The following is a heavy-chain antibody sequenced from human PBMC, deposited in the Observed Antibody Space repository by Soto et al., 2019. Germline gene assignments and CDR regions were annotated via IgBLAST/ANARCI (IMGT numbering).Heavy chain of an antibody. CDR2: IYYSGSI. D-gene: IGHD3-10*01. CDR3: ARHLYGSGERFDP. J-gene: IGHJ5*02. Sequence: SETLSLTCTVSGGSISSYYWSWIRQPPGKGLEWIGYIYYSGSINYNPSLKSRVTISVDTSKNQFSLKLSSVTAADTAVYYCARHLYGSGERFDPWGQGTQVTVSS. CDR1: GGSISSYY. V-gene: IGHV4-59*08.